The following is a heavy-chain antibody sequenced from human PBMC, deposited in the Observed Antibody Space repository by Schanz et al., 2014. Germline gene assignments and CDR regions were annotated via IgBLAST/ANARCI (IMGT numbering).Heavy chain of an antibody. CDR3: ASGVHVSSLQKGLQF. Sequence: GQLAESGGGVVQPGRSLRLSCAASGFIFSSYGLHWVRQAPGKGLEWVAFIWYDGSNKYYADSVKGRVTISRDNAKNSVSLQMRRLRVEDTAVYYCASGVHVSSLQKGLQFWGRGTLVIVSS. CDR1: GFIFSSYG. D-gene: IGHD3-10*01. J-gene: IGHJ1*01. V-gene: IGHV3-33*01. CDR2: IWYDGSNK.